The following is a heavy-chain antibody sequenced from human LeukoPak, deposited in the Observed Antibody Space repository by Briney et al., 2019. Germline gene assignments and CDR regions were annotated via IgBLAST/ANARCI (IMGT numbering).Heavy chain of an antibody. CDR2: INGDGSDI. D-gene: IGHD3-22*01. Sequence: PGGSLRLSCAASGFTFSRYWMHWVRQAPGKGLVWLSRINGDGSDITYADSVKGRFTISRDNAKNTLYLQINSLRVEDTALYYCARMADYDSIGFYGYLPQWGLGTLVTVSS. CDR3: ARMADYDSIGFYGYLPQ. CDR1: GFTFSRYW. J-gene: IGHJ1*01. V-gene: IGHV3-74*01.